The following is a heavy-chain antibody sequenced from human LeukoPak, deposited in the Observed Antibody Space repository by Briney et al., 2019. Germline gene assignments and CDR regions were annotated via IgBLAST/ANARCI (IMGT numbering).Heavy chain of an antibody. CDR1: GGTFSSYA. CDR3: ARVGCGGDCPPPSDY. CDR2: IIPILGIA. J-gene: IGHJ4*02. Sequence: SVKVSCKASGGTFSSYAISWVRQAPGQGLEWMGRIIPILGIANYAQKFQGRVTITADKSTSTAYMELSSLRSEDTAVYYCARVGCGGDCPPPSDYWGQGTLVTVSS. V-gene: IGHV1-69*04. D-gene: IGHD2-21*02.